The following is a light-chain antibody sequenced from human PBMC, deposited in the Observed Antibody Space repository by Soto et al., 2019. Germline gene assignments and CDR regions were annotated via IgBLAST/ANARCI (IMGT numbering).Light chain of an antibody. V-gene: IGKV1-5*03. J-gene: IGKJ4*01. CDR2: KAS. Sequence: DIQMTQSPSTLSVSVGDRVTITCRASQTISSWLAWYQQKPGKAPKLLIYKASTLEGGVPSRFSGSGSGTEFNITISSLQPDDFATYFCQQYNTYPLTFGGGTKVDIK. CDR3: QQYNTYPLT. CDR1: QTISSW.